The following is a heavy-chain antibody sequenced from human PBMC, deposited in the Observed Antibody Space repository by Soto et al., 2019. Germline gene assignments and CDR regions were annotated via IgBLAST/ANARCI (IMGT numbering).Heavy chain of an antibody. Sequence: EVQLVESGGGLVQPGGSLRLSCAASGFTFSSYSMNWVRQAPGKGLEWVSYISSSSSTIYYADSVKGRFTVSRDNAKNSLYLQMNSLRAEDTAVYYCASDRIVVNYYYGMDVWGQGTTVTVSS. J-gene: IGHJ6*02. V-gene: IGHV3-48*01. CDR2: ISSSSSTI. D-gene: IGHD2-15*01. CDR3: ASDRIVVNYYYGMDV. CDR1: GFTFSSYS.